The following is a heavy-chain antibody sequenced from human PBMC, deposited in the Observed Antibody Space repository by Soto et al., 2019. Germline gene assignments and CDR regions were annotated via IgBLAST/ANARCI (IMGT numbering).Heavy chain of an antibody. CDR2: ISGSGGST. J-gene: IGHJ3*02. CDR3: ARERVGAMGAFDI. CDR1: GFTFSSYA. Sequence: GGSLRLSCAASGFTFSSYAMSWVRQAPGKGLEWVSAISGSGGSTYYADSVKGRFTISRDNAKNSLYLQMNSLRAEDTALYYCARERVGAMGAFDIWGQGTMVTVSS. V-gene: IGHV3-23*01. D-gene: IGHD1-26*01.